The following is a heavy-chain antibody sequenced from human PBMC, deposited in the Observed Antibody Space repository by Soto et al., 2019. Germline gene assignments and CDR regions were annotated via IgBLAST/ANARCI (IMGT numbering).Heavy chain of an antibody. CDR1: GDSISHYY. D-gene: IGHD4-17*01. V-gene: IGHV4-59*08. CDR2: IYYIGST. J-gene: IGHJ3*01. Sequence: QVQLQESGPGLVKPSETLSLTCTVSGDSISHYYWSWIRQLPGKGLERIGNIYYIGSTNYNPSLTSRVTISVDTSQNQCSLKLSSLTASDTAVYYCARHYGDDYADLNEAFDVWCQGTMVTVSS. CDR3: ARHYGDDYADLNEAFDV.